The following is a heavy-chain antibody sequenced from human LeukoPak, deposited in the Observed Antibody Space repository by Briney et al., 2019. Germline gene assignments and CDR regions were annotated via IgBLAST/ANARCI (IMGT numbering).Heavy chain of an antibody. Sequence: GGSLRLSCAASGFIVSSDYMSWVRQAPGKGLEWVSFIYSGGATYCADSVKGRFTTSRDNSKNTLYLQMSSLRVEDTAVYYCARLAVGGWDLRYWGQGTLVSVST. D-gene: IGHD6-19*01. CDR2: IYSGGAT. CDR3: ARLAVGGWDLRY. V-gene: IGHV3-66*01. J-gene: IGHJ4*02. CDR1: GFIVSSDY.